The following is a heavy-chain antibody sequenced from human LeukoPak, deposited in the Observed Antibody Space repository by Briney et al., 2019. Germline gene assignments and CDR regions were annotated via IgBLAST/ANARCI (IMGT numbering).Heavy chain of an antibody. Sequence: GGSLRLSCAASGFTFSSYAMSWVRQAPGKGLEWVSAISGSGGSTYYADSVKGRFTISRDNSKNTLYLQMNSLRAEDTAVYYCAKDHYYDSSGYTTTMDVWGQGTTVTVPS. CDR2: ISGSGGST. D-gene: IGHD3-22*01. J-gene: IGHJ6*02. V-gene: IGHV3-23*01. CDR3: AKDHYYDSSGYTTTMDV. CDR1: GFTFSSYA.